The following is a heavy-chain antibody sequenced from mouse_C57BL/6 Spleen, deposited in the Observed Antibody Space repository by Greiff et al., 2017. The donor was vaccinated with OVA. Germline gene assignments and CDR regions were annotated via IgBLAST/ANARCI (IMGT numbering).Heavy chain of an antibody. J-gene: IGHJ2*01. CDR2: IDPSDSYT. CDR3: ARSLCDYGSKEPAY. Sequence: QVQLQQPGAELVMPGASVKLSCKASGYTFTSYWMHWVKQRPGQGLEWIGEIDPSDSYTNYNQKFKGKSTLTVDKSSSTAYMQLRRLTSEDSAVDYCARSLCDYGSKEPAYWGQGTILTVSS. CDR1: GYTFTSYW. D-gene: IGHD1-1*01. V-gene: IGHV1-69*01.